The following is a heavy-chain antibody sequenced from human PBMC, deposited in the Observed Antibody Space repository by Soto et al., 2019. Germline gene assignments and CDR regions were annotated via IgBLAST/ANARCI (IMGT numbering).Heavy chain of an antibody. CDR2: IYYSGST. D-gene: IGHD4-4*01. CDR3: ARREGDYSLGWFDP. J-gene: IGHJ5*02. CDR1: GGSISSGDYY. Sequence: SETLSLTCTVSGGSISSGDYYWSWIRQPPGKGLEWIGYIYYSGSTYYNPSLKSRVTISVDTSKNQFSLKLSSVTAADTAVYYCARREGDYSLGWFDPWGQGTLVTSPQ. V-gene: IGHV4-30-4*01.